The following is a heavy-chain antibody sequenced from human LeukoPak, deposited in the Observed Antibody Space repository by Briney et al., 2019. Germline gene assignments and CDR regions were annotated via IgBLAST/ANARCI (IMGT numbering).Heavy chain of an antibody. CDR2: MNPNSGHA. Sequence: GASVKVSCKASAYTFTTSDINWVRQAAGQGLEWMGWMNPNSGHAGYAQKLQGRVTMTTDTSTSTAYMELRSLRSDDTAVYYCAGMGWTEYYFDYWGQGTLVTVSS. D-gene: IGHD3/OR15-3a*01. J-gene: IGHJ4*02. CDR1: AYTFTTSD. V-gene: IGHV1-8*01. CDR3: AGMGWTEYYFDY.